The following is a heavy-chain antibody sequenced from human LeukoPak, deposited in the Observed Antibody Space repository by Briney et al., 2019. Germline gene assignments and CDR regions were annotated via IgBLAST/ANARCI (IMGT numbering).Heavy chain of an antibody. CDR1: GGSISGYY. J-gene: IGHJ5*02. V-gene: IGHV4-59*03. CDR3: PRLRTSRAEEGEP. CDR2: IYSSGSA. D-gene: IGHD2-15*01. Sequence: PSETLSLTCTVSGGSISGYYWSWIRQPPGKELEWIGYIYSSGSASYNPSLISRVTILVDTSKNQFSLTLTSVTAADTAVYYCPRLRTSRAEEGEPWGQGTLVTVSS.